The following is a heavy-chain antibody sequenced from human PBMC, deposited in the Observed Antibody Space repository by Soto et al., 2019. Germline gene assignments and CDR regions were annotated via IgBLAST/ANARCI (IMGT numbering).Heavy chain of an antibody. CDR3: ARVINYFNGSDRRGAFDI. Sequence: SETLSLTCTVSGGSMSSDNYYWSWIRQPPGKGLEWIGFIYYSGSSYYNPSLKSRVTISVDTSKKRFSLKMSSVTAADTAVYYCARVINYFNGSDRRGAFDIWGQGTMVTVSS. V-gene: IGHV4-30-4*01. CDR2: IYYSGSS. J-gene: IGHJ3*02. D-gene: IGHD2-21*01. CDR1: GGSMSSDNYY.